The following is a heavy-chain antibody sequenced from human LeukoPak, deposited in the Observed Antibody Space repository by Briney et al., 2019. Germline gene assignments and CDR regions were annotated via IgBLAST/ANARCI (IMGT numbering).Heavy chain of an antibody. CDR1: GGTFSSYA. CDR2: IIPIFGTA. CDR3: AGGGHYYGSGSYYDY. Sequence: AASVKVSCKASGGTFSSYAISWVRQAPGQGLEWMGGIIPIFGTANYAQKFQGRVTITADESTSTAYMELSSLRSEDTAVYYCAGGGHYYGSGSYYDYWGQGTLVTVSS. J-gene: IGHJ4*02. V-gene: IGHV1-69*13. D-gene: IGHD3-10*01.